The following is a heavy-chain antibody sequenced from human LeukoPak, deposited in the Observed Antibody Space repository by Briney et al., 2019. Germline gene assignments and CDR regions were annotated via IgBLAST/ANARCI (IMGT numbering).Heavy chain of an antibody. Sequence: GGSLRLSCAASGFTFSTYWMSWVRQAPGKGLEWVANIKQDGSEKYYVDSVKGRFTISKYNAKNSLYLQMNSLRVEDTAVYYCARVFRPSLTVFIIRGAFDIWGQGTMVTVSS. CDR3: ARVFRPSLTVFIIRGAFDI. V-gene: IGHV3-7*01. CDR1: GFTFSTYW. D-gene: IGHD3-3*01. CDR2: IKQDGSEK. J-gene: IGHJ3*02.